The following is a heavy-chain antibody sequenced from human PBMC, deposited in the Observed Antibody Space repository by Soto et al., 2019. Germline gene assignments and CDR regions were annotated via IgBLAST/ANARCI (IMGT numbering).Heavy chain of an antibody. CDR2: INPNSGGT. J-gene: IGHJ6*02. CDR3: ARGMLSSSWYGMDV. V-gene: IGHV1-2*04. D-gene: IGHD6-13*01. CDR1: GCTFTGYY. Sequence: ASVKVCCKASGCTFTGYYMHWVRQAPGQGLEWMGWINPNSGGTNYAQKFQGWVTMTRDTSISTAYMELSRLRSDDTAVYYCARGMLSSSWYGMDVWGQGTTVTVSS.